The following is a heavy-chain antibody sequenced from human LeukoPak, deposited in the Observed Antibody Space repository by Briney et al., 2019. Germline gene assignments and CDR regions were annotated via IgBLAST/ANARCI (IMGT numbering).Heavy chain of an antibody. CDR2: IVVGSGNT. CDR1: GFTFTSSA. D-gene: IGHD3-3*01. J-gene: IGHJ6*02. CDR3: AADSVYDFWSGYSPRYGMDV. V-gene: IGHV1-58*02. Sequence: SVKVSCKASGFTFTSSAMQWVQQARGQRLEWIGWIVVGSGNTNYAQKFQERVTITRDMSTSTAYMELSSLRSEDTAVYYCAADSVYDFWSGYSPRYGMDVWGQGTTVTVSS.